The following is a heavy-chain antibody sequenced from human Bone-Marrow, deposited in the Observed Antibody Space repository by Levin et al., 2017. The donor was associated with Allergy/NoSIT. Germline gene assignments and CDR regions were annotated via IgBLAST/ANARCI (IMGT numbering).Heavy chain of an antibody. CDR3: VKDRIWGQDPFDI. Sequence: GESLKISCATSGFAFRDSAMTWVRQAPGKGLEWVSTMSGDETTTYYADSVKGRFTISRDSSQKTVYLQMNSLRVDDTAVYYCVKDRIWGQDPFDIWGQGTMVTVSS. CDR2: MSGDETTT. J-gene: IGHJ3*02. CDR1: GFAFRDSA. D-gene: IGHD3-16*01. V-gene: IGHV3-23*01.